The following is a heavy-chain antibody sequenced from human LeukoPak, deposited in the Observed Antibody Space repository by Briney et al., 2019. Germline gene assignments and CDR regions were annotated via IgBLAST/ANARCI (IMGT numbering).Heavy chain of an antibody. CDR1: GFTFSGSA. J-gene: IGHJ4*02. Sequence: PGGSLRLSCAASGFTFSGSAMHWVRQASGKGLEWVGRIRSKANSYATAYAASVKGRFTISRDDSKNTAYLQMNSLKTEDTAVYYCTSTHPGYTVTNDYWGQGTLVTVSS. CDR2: IRSKANSYAT. CDR3: TSTHPGYTVTNDY. D-gene: IGHD4-11*01. V-gene: IGHV3-73*01.